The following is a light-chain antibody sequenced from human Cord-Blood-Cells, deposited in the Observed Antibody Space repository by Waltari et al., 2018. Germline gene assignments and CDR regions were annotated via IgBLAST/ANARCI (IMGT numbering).Light chain of an antibody. J-gene: IGLJ1*01. CDR3: CSYAGSSYV. CDR1: SSDVGSYNL. V-gene: IGLV2-23*02. Sequence: QSALTQPASVSGSPGQSITISCTGTSSDVGSYNLVSWYQQHPGKAPKLMIYEVSKRPSGVSNRFSGSKSGNTASRTISGLQAEDEADYYCCSYAGSSYVFGTGTKVTVL. CDR2: EVS.